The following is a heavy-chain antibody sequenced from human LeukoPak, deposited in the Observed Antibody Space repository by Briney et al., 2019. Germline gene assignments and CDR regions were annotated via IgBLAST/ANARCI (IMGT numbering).Heavy chain of an antibody. V-gene: IGHV3-30*18. CDR1: GFTFSSYG. D-gene: IGHD5-18*01. Sequence: PGGSLRLSCAASGFTFSSYGMHWVRQAPGKGLEWVAVISYDGSNKYYADSVKGRFTISRDNSKNTLYLQMNSLRAEDTAVYYCAKDQHPIQLWPTLDYWGQGTLVTVPS. CDR3: AKDQHPIQLWPTLDY. J-gene: IGHJ4*02. CDR2: ISYDGSNK.